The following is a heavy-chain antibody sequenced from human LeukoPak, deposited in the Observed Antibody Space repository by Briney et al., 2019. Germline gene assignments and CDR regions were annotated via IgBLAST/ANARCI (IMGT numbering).Heavy chain of an antibody. J-gene: IGHJ3*02. Sequence: PGRSLRLSCAASGFTFSSYGMHWVRQAPVKVLEWVAVIWYDGSNKYYADSVKGRFTISRDNSKNTLYLQMNSLRAEDTAVYYCAREAGNYAFDIWGQGTMVTVSS. CDR3: AREAGNYAFDI. CDR1: GFTFSSYG. CDR2: IWYDGSNK. D-gene: IGHD1-7*01. V-gene: IGHV3-33*01.